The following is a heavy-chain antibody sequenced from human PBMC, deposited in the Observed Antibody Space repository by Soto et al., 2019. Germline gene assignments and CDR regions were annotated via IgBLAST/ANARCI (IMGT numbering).Heavy chain of an antibody. CDR3: ARGMGDGVVPTWFDP. Sequence: QVQLVESGGGVDQPGRSLRLSCAASGFTYSSYAMNWVRQAPGTGLEWVAVISYDGSNKYYADSVKGRFTISRDNSKNTLYLQMNSLRAEDTAVYYCARGMGDGVVPTWFDPWGQGTLVTVSS. CDR2: ISYDGSNK. V-gene: IGHV3-30-3*01. D-gene: IGHD3-3*01. J-gene: IGHJ5*02. CDR1: GFTYSSYA.